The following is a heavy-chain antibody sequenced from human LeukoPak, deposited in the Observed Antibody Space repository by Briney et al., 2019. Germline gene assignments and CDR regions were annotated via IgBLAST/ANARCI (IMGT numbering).Heavy chain of an antibody. CDR1: GYTFTSYW. J-gene: IGHJ4*02. D-gene: IGHD6-13*01. CDR3: ARQASGIAAEAVYYFDY. V-gene: IGHV5-51*01. CDR2: IYPGDSDT. Sequence: GESLKISCKGSGYTFTSYWIGWVRQMPGKGLEWMGIIYPGDSDTRHSPSFQGQVTISADKSINTAYLQWSSLKASDTAMYYCARQASGIAAEAVYYFDYWGQGTPVTVSS.